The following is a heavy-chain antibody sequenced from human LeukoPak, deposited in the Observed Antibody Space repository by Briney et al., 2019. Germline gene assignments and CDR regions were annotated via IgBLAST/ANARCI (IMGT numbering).Heavy chain of an antibody. CDR3: ARDGPAMAPTPWYFDL. CDR2: IWYDGSNE. CDR1: GFTFSSYG. J-gene: IGHJ2*01. Sequence: GGSLRLSCAASGFTFSSYGMHWVRQAPGKGLEWVAVIWYDGSNEYYADSVKGRFTISRDNSKNTLYLQMNSLRAEDTAVYYCARDGPAMAPTPWYFDLWGRGTLVTVSS. D-gene: IGHD5-18*01. V-gene: IGHV3-33*01.